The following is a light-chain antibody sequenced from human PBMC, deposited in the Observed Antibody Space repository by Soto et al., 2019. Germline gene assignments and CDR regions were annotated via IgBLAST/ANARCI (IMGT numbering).Light chain of an antibody. CDR3: HHYNSWPYT. CDR2: DAS. J-gene: IGKJ2*01. Sequence: EIVLTQSPGTLSLSPGERATLSCRASQTVNNNYVAWYQQKPGQAPRLLIYDASTRAPGFPARFSGSGSGTEFTLTISSLQSEDFAVYYCHHYNSWPYTFGQGTKVDI. V-gene: IGKV3-15*01. CDR1: QTVNNN.